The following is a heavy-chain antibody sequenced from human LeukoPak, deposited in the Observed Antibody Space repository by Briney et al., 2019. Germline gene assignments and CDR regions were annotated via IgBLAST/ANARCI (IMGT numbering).Heavy chain of an antibody. CDR2: INHSGST. J-gene: IGHJ3*02. CDR3: ATRPVLLWFGESRDAFDI. CDR1: GGSFSGYY. V-gene: IGHV4-34*01. D-gene: IGHD3-10*01. Sequence: SETLSLTCAVYGGSFSGYYWSWIRQPPGKGLEWIGEINHSGSTNYNPSLKSRVTISVDTSKNQFSPKLSSVTAADTAVYYCATRPVLLWFGESRDAFDIWGQGTMVTVSS.